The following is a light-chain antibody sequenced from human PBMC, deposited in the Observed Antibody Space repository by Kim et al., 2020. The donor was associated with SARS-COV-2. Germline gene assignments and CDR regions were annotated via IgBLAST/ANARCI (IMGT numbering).Light chain of an antibody. CDR3: QQYAS. CDR1: QSVSSSY. J-gene: IGKJ1*01. V-gene: IGKV3-20*01. CDR2: GAS. Sequence: TLSLSPGERATLSCRASQSVSSSYLAWYQQKPGQAPRLLIYGASSRATGIPDRFSGSGSGTDFTLTISRLEPEDFAVYYCQQYASFGRGTKVDIK.